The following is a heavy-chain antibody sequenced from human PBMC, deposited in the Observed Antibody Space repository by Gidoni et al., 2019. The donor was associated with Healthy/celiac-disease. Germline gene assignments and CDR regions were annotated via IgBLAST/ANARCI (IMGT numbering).Heavy chain of an antibody. V-gene: IGHV3-49*03. D-gene: IGHD2-2*01. CDR3: TRPVVVPAAPDY. CDR1: GFTFGDYA. Sequence: EVQLVESWRGLVQRGRSLGLSCTASGFTFGDYAMSWFRQAPGKGLEWVGFIRSKAYGGTTEYAASVKGRFTISRDDSKSIAYLQMNSLKTEDTAVYYCTRPVVVPAAPDYWGQGTLVTVSS. CDR2: IRSKAYGGTT. J-gene: IGHJ4*02.